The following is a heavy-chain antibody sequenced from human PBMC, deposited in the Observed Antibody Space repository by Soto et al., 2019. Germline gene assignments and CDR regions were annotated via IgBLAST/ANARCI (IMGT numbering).Heavy chain of an antibody. CDR1: GFTFDDYA. V-gene: IGHV3-9*01. J-gene: IGHJ4*02. CDR3: ARDVWSRASGPPDS. D-gene: IGHD3-10*01. Sequence: PGGSLRLSCAASGFTFDDYAMHWVRQAPGKGLEWVTGISWNSDTIGYADSVKGRFTISRDNAKNSLYLQMNSLRAEDTASYYCARDVWSRASGPPDSWGQGTLVTVSS. CDR2: ISWNSDTI.